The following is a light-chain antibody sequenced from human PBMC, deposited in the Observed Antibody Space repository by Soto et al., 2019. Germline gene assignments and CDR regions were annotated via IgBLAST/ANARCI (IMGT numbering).Light chain of an antibody. CDR2: LNSDGSH. CDR3: QTWGTYVV. V-gene: IGLV4-69*01. J-gene: IGLJ2*01. CDR1: SGHSSYA. Sequence: QFVLTQSPSASAPLGASVKLTCTLSSGHSSYAIAWHQQQPEKGPRYLMKLNSDGSHSKGDGIPDRFSGSSSGAERYLTISSLQSEDEADYYCQTWGTYVVFGGGTKLTVL.